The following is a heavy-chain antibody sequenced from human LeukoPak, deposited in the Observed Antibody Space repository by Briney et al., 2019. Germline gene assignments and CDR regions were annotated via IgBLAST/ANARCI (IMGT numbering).Heavy chain of an antibody. CDR1: GYTFTSYA. J-gene: IGHJ3*02. V-gene: IGHV1-3*01. CDR2: INAGNGNT. CDR3: ARSSYDSSGYYPDDAFDI. Sequence: ASVKVSCKASGYTFTSYAMHWVRQAPGQRLEWMGWINAGNGNTKYSQKFQGRVTITRDTSASTAYMELSSLRSEDTAVYYCARSSYDSSGYYPDDAFDIRGHGTMVTVSS. D-gene: IGHD3-22*01.